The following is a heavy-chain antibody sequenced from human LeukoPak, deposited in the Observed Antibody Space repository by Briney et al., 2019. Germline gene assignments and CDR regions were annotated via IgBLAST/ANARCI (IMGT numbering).Heavy chain of an antibody. CDR1: GFTFSSYS. CDR2: ISGSGGST. D-gene: IGHD2-15*01. V-gene: IGHV3-23*01. Sequence: PGGSLRLSCAASGFTFSSYSMNWVRQAPGKGLEWVSAISGSGGSTYYADSVKGRFTISRDNSKNTLYLQMNSLRAEDTAVYYCAKEGGYCSGGSCYYYFDYWGQGTLVTVSS. CDR3: AKEGGYCSGGSCYYYFDY. J-gene: IGHJ4*02.